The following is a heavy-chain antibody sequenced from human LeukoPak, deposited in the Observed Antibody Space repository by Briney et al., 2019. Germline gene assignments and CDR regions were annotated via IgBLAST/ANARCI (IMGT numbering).Heavy chain of an antibody. CDR2: IYYSGST. Sequence: SETLSLTCTVSGVSISSSNSYWGWIRQPPGKGLEWIGSIYYSGSTYYNPSLKSRVTISVDTSKNQFSLKLSSVTAADTAVYYCARLRSSRYFDWFPGGYYMDVWGKGTTVTISS. J-gene: IGHJ6*03. V-gene: IGHV4-39*01. CDR1: GVSISSSNSY. CDR3: ARLRSSRYFDWFPGGYYMDV. D-gene: IGHD3-9*01.